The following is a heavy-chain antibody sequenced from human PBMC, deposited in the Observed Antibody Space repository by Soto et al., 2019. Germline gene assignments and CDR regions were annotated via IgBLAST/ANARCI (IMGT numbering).Heavy chain of an antibody. D-gene: IGHD5-12*01. J-gene: IGHJ4*02. CDR3: ARVGIVAGVLFDD. CDR2: IYHSGSA. V-gene: IGHV4-4*02. Sequence: QVQLQESGPGLVKPSGTLSLTCAVSGGSISSSNWWSWVRQPPGKGLEWMGEIYHSGSANYNPSLKSRMTISVDGSGSEFSLRLNSVTAAATAVCYCARVGIVAGVLFDDWGRGTLVTVSS. CDR1: GGSISSSNW.